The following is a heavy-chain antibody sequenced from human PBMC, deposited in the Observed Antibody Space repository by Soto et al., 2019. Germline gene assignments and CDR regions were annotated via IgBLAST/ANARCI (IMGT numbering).Heavy chain of an antibody. CDR3: ARDKGRRQVLSSYSGEGNYYYYGMDV. Sequence: QVQLVESGGGVVQPGRSLRLSCAASGFTFSSYAMHWVRQAPGKGLEWVAVISYDGSNKYYADSVKGRFTISRDNSKNPLYLQMSSLRAEDTAVYYCARDKGRRQVLSSYSGEGNYYYYGMDVWGQGTTVTVSS. CDR1: GFTFSSYA. CDR2: ISYDGSNK. J-gene: IGHJ6*02. V-gene: IGHV3-30-3*01. D-gene: IGHD1-26*01.